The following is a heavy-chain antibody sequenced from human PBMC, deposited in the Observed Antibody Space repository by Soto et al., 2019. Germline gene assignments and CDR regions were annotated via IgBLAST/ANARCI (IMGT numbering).Heavy chain of an antibody. V-gene: IGHV1-18*01. Sequence: QVQLVQSGAEVKKPGASLKVSCKASGYSFTNYGISWVRQAPGEGLEWMGWITADNGNTNFAQKVQGRVTMTTDTSTSTAYMELRSLTYDDTAMYFCARRVDCSGGSCYADYWGQGTLVTVSS. D-gene: IGHD2-15*01. CDR2: ITADNGNT. CDR1: GYSFTNYG. CDR3: ARRVDCSGGSCYADY. J-gene: IGHJ4*02.